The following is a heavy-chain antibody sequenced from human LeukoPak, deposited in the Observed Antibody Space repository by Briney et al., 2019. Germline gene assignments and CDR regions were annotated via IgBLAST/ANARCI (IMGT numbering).Heavy chain of an antibody. V-gene: IGHV1-18*01. D-gene: IGHD6-25*01. CDR3: ARDPKNSGWFDP. CDR1: GYTFSSYG. CDR2: ISAYNGNT. J-gene: IGHJ5*02. Sequence: EASVTVSCKASGYTFSSYGISWVRQAPGQGLEWMGWISAYNGNTNYPQKLQGRVTMTTDTSTSTAYMELRSLRSDGTAVYYCARDPKNSGWFDPWGQGTLVTVSS.